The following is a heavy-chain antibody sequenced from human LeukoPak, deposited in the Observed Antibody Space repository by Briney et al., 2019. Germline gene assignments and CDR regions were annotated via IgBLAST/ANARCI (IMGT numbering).Heavy chain of an antibody. CDR2: ISSSGSTI. J-gene: IGHJ4*02. CDR1: GFTFSSYE. Sequence: GGSLRLSCAASGFTFSSYEMNWVRQALGQGLEWVSYISSSGSTIYYADSVKGRFTISRDNAKNSLYLQMNSLRAEDTAVYYCARGSGVSEFDYWGQGTLVTVSS. D-gene: IGHD6-13*01. V-gene: IGHV3-48*03. CDR3: ARGSGVSEFDY.